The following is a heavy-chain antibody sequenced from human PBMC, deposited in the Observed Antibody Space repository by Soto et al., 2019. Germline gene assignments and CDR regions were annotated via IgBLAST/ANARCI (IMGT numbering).Heavy chain of an antibody. CDR3: ARDRRVTTVVTPRYYYYGMDV. V-gene: IGHV4-34*01. D-gene: IGHD4-17*01. CDR2: INHSGST. CDR1: GWSFSGYY. Sequence: PSETLSLTCAVYGWSFSGYYWSWIRQPPGKGLEWIGEINHSGSTNYNPSLKSRVTISVDTSKNQFSLKLSSVTAADTAVYYCARDRRVTTVVTPRYYYYGMDVWGQGTTVTVSS. J-gene: IGHJ6*02.